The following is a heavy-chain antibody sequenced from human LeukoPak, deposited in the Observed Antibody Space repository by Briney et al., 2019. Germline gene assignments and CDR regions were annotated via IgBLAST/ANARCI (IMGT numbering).Heavy chain of an antibody. D-gene: IGHD6-19*01. CDR3: ARVIAVAGMAFDP. CDR1: GYTFNNHY. Sequence: ASVKVSCKASGYTFNNHYMYWVRQAPGQGLEWMGVINPSGGSTSYAQKFQGRVTMTRDTSTRTVYMEVNSLRSEDTAVYYCARVIAVAGMAFDPWGQGTLVTVSS. J-gene: IGHJ5*02. CDR2: INPSGGST. V-gene: IGHV1-46*02.